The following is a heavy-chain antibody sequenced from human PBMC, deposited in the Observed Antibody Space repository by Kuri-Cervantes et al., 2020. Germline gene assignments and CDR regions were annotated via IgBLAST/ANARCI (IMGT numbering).Heavy chain of an antibody. D-gene: IGHD6-13*01. CDR3: ARDHSSSWYNYFDY. CDR2: ISYDRSNK. CDR1: GFTFSSYA. V-gene: IGHV3-30-3*01. Sequence: GGSLRLSCAASGFTFSSYAMHWVRQAPGKGLEWVAVISYDRSNKYYADSVKGRFTISRDNSKNTLYLQMNSLRAEDTAVYYCARDHSSSWYNYFDYWGQGTLVTVSS. J-gene: IGHJ4*02.